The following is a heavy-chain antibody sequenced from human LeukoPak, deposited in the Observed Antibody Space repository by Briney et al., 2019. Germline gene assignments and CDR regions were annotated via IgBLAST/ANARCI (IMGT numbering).Heavy chain of an antibody. CDR3: AREGHTSGYCGDFDV. CDR1: RIAFSNSI. CDR2: MPYDGFSK. V-gene: IGHV3-30-3*01. J-gene: IGHJ3*01. Sequence: GGSLRLSCEASRIAFSNSIMHWVRQAPGKGLEWVSAMPYDGFSKYYADSTKGRFTISRDEFKATVFLQMKSLRPEDTAVYYCAREGHTSGYCGDFDVWGQGTTVVVSS. D-gene: IGHD5-18*01.